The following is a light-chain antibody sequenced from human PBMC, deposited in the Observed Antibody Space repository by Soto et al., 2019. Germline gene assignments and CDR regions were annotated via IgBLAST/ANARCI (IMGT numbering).Light chain of an antibody. J-gene: IGLJ1*01. CDR3: SSYAGSNYPYV. V-gene: IGLV2-8*01. CDR1: SGDVGAYDY. CDR2: EVT. Sequence: QSVLTQPPSASGSPGQSVTISCTGTSGDVGAYDYVSWYRQHPGKAPKLLIYEVTKRPLGVPDRFSGSKSGNAASLTVSGLQAEDEADYYCSSYAGSNYPYVFGTGTKVTVL.